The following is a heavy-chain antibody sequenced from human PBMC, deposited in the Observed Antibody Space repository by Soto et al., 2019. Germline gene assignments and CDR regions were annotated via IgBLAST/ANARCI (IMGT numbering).Heavy chain of an antibody. CDR2: IIPIFGTA. D-gene: IGHD1-26*01. CDR1: GGTFSSYA. J-gene: IGHJ4*02. CDR3: ARGANGKRSGNIDY. Sequence: SVKVSCKASGGTFSSYAISWVRQAPGQGLEWMGGIIPIFGTANYAQKFQGRVTITADESTSTAYMELSSLRSEETAVYYCARGANGKRSGNIDYWGQGTLVTISA. V-gene: IGHV1-69*13.